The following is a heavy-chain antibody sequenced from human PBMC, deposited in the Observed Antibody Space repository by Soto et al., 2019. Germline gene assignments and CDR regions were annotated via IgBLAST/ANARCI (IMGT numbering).Heavy chain of an antibody. CDR1: GGSISSYY. CDR2: IYYDGSS. V-gene: IGHV4-59*01. J-gene: IGHJ4*02. D-gene: IGHD2-15*01. Sequence: TSETLSLTCTVSGGSISSYYWTWIRQPPGKGLEWIGNIYYDGSSNYSPSLKSRVTMSVDRSMNQFSLRLSSVSAADTAVYYCAREEYCSGGSCHTFYFDYWGQGALVTVSS. CDR3: AREEYCSGGSCHTFYFDY.